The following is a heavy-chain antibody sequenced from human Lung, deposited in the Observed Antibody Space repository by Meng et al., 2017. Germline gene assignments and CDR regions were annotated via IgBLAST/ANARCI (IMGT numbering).Heavy chain of an antibody. J-gene: IGHJ4*02. V-gene: IGHV4-34*01. CDR2: INHSGST. Sequence: QVQHHQWGAGLLKPPATLSLPSVVSGGSFSDYYWSGIRQPPGKGLEWIGEINHSGSTNYNPSLESRATISVDTSQNNLSLKLSSVTAADSAVYYCARGPTTMAHDFDYWGQGTLVTVSS. D-gene: IGHD4-11*01. CDR1: GGSFSDYY. CDR3: ARGPTTMAHDFDY.